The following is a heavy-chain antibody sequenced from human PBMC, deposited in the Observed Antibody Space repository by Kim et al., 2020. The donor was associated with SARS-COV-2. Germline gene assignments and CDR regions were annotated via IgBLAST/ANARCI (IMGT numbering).Heavy chain of an antibody. J-gene: IGHJ4*02. CDR3: ARDAGTALAVAGTNDPWLLGYFDY. CDR1: GFTFSSYG. Sequence: GGSLRLSCAASGFTFSSYGMHWVRQAPGKGLEWVAVISYDGSNKYYADSVKGRFTISRDNSKNTLYLQMNSLRAEDTAVYYCARDAGTALAVAGTNDPWLLGYFDYWGQGTLVTVSS. V-gene: IGHV3-33*05. CDR2: ISYDGSNK. D-gene: IGHD6-19*01.